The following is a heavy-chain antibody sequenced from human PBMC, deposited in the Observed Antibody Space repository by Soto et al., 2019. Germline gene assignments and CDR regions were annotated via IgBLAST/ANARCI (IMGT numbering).Heavy chain of an antibody. Sequence: GGSLRLSCAASGFTFSSYSMNWVRQAPGKGLEWVSYISSSSSTIYYADSVKGRFTISRDNAKNSLYLQMNSLRAEDTAVYYCARGSEVRGVLFDYWGQGTLVTVSS. V-gene: IGHV3-48*01. D-gene: IGHD3-10*01. CDR3: ARGSEVRGVLFDY. CDR1: GFTFSSYS. CDR2: ISSSSSTI. J-gene: IGHJ4*02.